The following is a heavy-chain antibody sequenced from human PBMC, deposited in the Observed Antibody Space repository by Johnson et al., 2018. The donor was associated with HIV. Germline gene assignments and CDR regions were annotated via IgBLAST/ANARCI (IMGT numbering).Heavy chain of an antibody. Sequence: EMQLVESGGGLVQPGGSLRLSCAASGFSVSSNYMTWVRQAPGKGLEWVSVIYSGGTTWYADSVKGRFTISRDNSRDTVHLQMNSLRSEDTAVYYCGSRGREIVAAGILGAFDIWGQGTMVTVSS. J-gene: IGHJ3*02. CDR3: GSRGREIVAAGILGAFDI. D-gene: IGHD6-13*01. CDR1: GFSVSSNY. V-gene: IGHV3-66*02. CDR2: IYSGGTT.